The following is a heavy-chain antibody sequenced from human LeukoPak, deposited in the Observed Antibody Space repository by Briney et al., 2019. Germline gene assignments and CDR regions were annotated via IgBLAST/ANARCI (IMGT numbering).Heavy chain of an antibody. J-gene: IGHJ4*02. Sequence: PGGSLRLSCAASGFTFSTCAMSWVRQAPGKGLEWVAGIGYGGSHTYYADSVKGRFTVSRDNSKNTLYLQMNSLRAEDTAVYYCAKDQGYSGYGPGDSWGQGTLVTVSS. CDR2: IGYGGSHT. CDR3: AKDQGYSGYGPGDS. D-gene: IGHD5-12*01. CDR1: GFTFSTCA. V-gene: IGHV3-23*01.